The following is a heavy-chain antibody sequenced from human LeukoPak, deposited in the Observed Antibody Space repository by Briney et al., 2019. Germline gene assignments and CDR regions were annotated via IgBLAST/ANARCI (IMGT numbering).Heavy chain of an antibody. CDR2: IYTSGST. J-gene: IGHJ3*01. Sequence: PSETLSLTCTVSGGSISSYYWSWIRQPAGKGLEWIGRIYTSGSTNYNPSLKSRVTMSVDTSKNQFSLRLSSLTAADTAVYFCAGSGWSFDAFDFWGQGTMVTVSS. CDR1: GGSISSYY. V-gene: IGHV4-4*07. D-gene: IGHD6-19*01. CDR3: AGSGWSFDAFDF.